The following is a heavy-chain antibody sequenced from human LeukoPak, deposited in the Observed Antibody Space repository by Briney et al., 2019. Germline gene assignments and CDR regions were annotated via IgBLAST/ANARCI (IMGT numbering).Heavy chain of an antibody. Sequence: ASVKVSCKASGYTFTSYGISWVRQAPGQGLEWMGWISAYNGNTNYAQKLQGRVTMTTDTSTSTAYMELRSLRSDDTAVYYCARDRWYSRNWNDAVDIWGQGTMVTVSS. CDR3: ARDRWYSRNWNDAVDI. CDR1: GYTFTSYG. V-gene: IGHV1-18*01. D-gene: IGHD6-13*01. J-gene: IGHJ3*02. CDR2: ISAYNGNT.